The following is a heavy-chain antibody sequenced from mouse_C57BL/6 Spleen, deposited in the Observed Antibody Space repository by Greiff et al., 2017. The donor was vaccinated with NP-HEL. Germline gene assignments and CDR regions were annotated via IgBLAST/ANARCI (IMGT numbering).Heavy chain of an antibody. CDR1: GYTFTDYE. Sequence: VQLQQSGAELVRPGASVTLSCKASGYTFTDYEMHWVKQTPVHGLEWIGAIDPETGGTAYNQKFKGKAILTADKSSSTAYMELRSLTSEDSAVYYCTRSGPIYYEYDGDYWGQGTTLTVSS. D-gene: IGHD2-4*01. J-gene: IGHJ2*01. V-gene: IGHV1-15*01. CDR2: IDPETGGT. CDR3: TRSGPIYYEYDGDY.